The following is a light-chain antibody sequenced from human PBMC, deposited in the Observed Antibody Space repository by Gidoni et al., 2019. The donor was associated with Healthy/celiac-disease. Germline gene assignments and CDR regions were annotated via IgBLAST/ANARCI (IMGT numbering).Light chain of an antibody. CDR2: GAS. CDR3: QQYGSSPPVT. Sequence: EIVLTQSPGTLSLSPGERATLACSASQSVSSSYLAWYQQKPGQAPRLLIYGASSRATGIPDRFSGSVSGTDFTLTISRLEPEDFAVYYCQQYGSSPPVTFGQGTRLEIK. J-gene: IGKJ5*01. CDR1: QSVSSSY. V-gene: IGKV3-20*01.